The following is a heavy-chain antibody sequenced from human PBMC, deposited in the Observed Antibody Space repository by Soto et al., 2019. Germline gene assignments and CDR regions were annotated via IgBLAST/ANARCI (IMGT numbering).Heavy chain of an antibody. CDR1: GASIRSTDYY. J-gene: IGHJ5*02. V-gene: IGHV4-30-4*01. CDR2: VYYTGST. Sequence: SETLSLTCTVSGASIRSTDYYWSWIRQAPGKGLEWIGYVYYTGSTYYNPSLMSRLTITVDTSKNQFSLKLTSVTAAETAVYYCVRTAREGAVAPHWFDRWGQGTQVTVSS. CDR3: VRTAREGAVAPHWFDR. D-gene: IGHD2-21*02.